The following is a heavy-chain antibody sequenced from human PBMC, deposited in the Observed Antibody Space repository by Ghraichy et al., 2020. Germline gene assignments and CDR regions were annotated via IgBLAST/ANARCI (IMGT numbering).Heavy chain of an antibody. CDR3: ARPASSGDYETVVSY. D-gene: IGHD4-17*01. CDR2: IYPGDSDT. CDR1: GYSFTSYW. J-gene: IGHJ4*02. Sequence: GESLNISCKGSGYSFTSYWIGWVRQMPGKGLEWMGIIYPGDSDTRYSPSFQGQVTISADKSISTAYLQWSSLKASDTAMYYCARPASSGDYETVVSYWGQGTLVTVSS. V-gene: IGHV5-51*01.